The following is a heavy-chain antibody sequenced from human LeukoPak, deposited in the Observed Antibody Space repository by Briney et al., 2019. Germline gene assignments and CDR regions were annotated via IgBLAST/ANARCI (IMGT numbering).Heavy chain of an antibody. J-gene: IGHJ4*02. CDR3: TRTSGRIVYYFDY. V-gene: IGHV3-73*01. CDR2: MRSKANSYAT. Sequence: GGSLRLSCAASGFTFSGSAMHWVRQASGKGLEWVGRMRSKANSYATAYAASVKGRFTISRDDSKNTAHQQMYSLKPEDTAVYYCTRTSGRIVYYFDYWGQGNLVTVSS. D-gene: IGHD2-15*01. CDR1: GFTFSGSA.